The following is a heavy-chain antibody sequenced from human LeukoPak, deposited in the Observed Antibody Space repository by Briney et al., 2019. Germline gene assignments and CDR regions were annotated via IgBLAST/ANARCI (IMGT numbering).Heavy chain of an antibody. CDR1: GFTFSSHW. Sequence: GGSLRLSCAASGFTFSSHWMHWVRQAPGKGLEWVSAISGSGGSTYYADSVKGRFTISRDNSKNTLYLQMNSLRAEDTAVYYCAKDRSSSWYYFDYWGQGTLVTVSS. V-gene: IGHV3-23*01. D-gene: IGHD6-13*01. CDR3: AKDRSSSWYYFDY. J-gene: IGHJ4*02. CDR2: ISGSGGST.